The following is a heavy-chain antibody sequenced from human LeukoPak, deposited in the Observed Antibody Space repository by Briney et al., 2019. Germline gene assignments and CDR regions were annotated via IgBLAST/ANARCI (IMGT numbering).Heavy chain of an antibody. V-gene: IGHV3-9*01. CDR3: AKGYSSGYGSYWYFDL. D-gene: IGHD3-22*01. J-gene: IGHJ2*01. CDR1: GFTFDDYA. CDR2: ISWNSGSI. Sequence: GGSLRLSCAASGFTFDDYAMHWVRQAPGKGLEWVSGISWNSGSIGYADSEKGRFTISRDNAKNSLYLQMNSLRAEDTALYYCAKGYSSGYGSYWYFDLWGRGTLVTVSS.